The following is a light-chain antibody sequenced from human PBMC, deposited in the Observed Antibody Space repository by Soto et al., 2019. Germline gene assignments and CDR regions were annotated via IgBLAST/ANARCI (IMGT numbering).Light chain of an antibody. J-gene: IGKJ1*01. CDR1: QSLLQSNGNHY. V-gene: IGKV2-28*01. CDR3: MHALHTPWT. CDR2: LGS. Sequence: DIVLTQSPLSLPVTPGEPASISCRSSQSLLQSNGNHYLDWYLQKPGQSPQVLIYLGSNRAYGVPDRFSGSGSGTDFTLKISRVEAEDVGIYYCMHALHTPWTFGQGTKVEIK.